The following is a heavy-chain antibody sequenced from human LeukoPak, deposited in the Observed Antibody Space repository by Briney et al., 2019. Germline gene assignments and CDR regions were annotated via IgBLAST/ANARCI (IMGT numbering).Heavy chain of an antibody. J-gene: IGHJ4*02. CDR3: ARGYYGSGSSRGY. CDR1: GYTFTNYD. V-gene: IGHV1-8*01. CDR2: MNPGNGNT. Sequence: GASVKVSCKASGYTFTNYDINWVRQASGQGLEWMGWMNPGNGNTGYAQKFQGRVTMTRNTSISTAYMELSSLRSEDTAVYYCARGYYGSGSSRGYWGQGTLVTVSS. D-gene: IGHD3-10*01.